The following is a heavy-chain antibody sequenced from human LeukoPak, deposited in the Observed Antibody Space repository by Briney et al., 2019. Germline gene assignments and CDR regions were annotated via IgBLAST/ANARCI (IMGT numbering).Heavy chain of an antibody. Sequence: SETLSLTCTVSGGSISSYYWSWIRQPPGKGLDWIGYIYYSGSTNYNPSLKSRVTISVDTSKDQFSLKLSSVTAADTAVYYCARDRGLSSSSWYNWFDPWGQGTLVTVSS. J-gene: IGHJ5*02. CDR3: ARDRGLSSSSWYNWFDP. D-gene: IGHD6-13*01. CDR2: IYYSGST. V-gene: IGHV4-59*01. CDR1: GGSISSYY.